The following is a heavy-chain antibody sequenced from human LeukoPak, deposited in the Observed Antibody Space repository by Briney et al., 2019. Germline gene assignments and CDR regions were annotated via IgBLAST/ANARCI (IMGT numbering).Heavy chain of an antibody. CDR1: GFTFSYYA. J-gene: IGHJ4*02. V-gene: IGHV3-23*01. CDR2: ISPSSNSI. CDR3: AKEGYSSSWYYFDY. D-gene: IGHD6-13*01. Sequence: GGSLRLSCAASGFTFSYYAMTWVRQTPGKGLEWVSAISPSSNSIYYVDSVKGRFTVSRDNSKNTLYLQMNSLRAEDTAVYYCAKEGYSSSWYYFDYWGQGTLVTVSS.